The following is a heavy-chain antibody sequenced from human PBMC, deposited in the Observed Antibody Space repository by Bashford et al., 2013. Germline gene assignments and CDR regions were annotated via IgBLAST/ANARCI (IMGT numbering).Heavy chain of an antibody. CDR1: GFDFSRYW. D-gene: IGHD5-12*01. V-gene: IGHV3-74*03. CDR2: IDAHGTTT. J-gene: IGHJ3*02. CDR3: ARVSFSGYDDALDI. Sequence: GGSLRLSCVASGFDFSRYWMHWVRQAPGKGLVWVSRIDAHGTTTTYADSVKGRFTISRDNAKNTLYLQMNSLRAEDTALYFCARVSFSGYDDALDIWGQGTMVTVSS.